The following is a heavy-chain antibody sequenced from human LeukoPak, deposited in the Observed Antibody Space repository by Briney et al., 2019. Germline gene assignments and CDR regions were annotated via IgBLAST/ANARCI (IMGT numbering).Heavy chain of an antibody. CDR3: AREGITGTTGDAFDI. V-gene: IGHV4-4*07. CDR2: IYTSGST. D-gene: IGHD1-7*01. Sequence: SETLSLTCTVSGVYISSDYWILIRQPAPKGLYWIGRIYTSGSTNYNPSLKSRVTMSVDTSKNQFSLKLSSVTAADTAVYYCAREGITGTTGDAFDIWGQGTMVTVSS. CDR1: GVYISSDY. J-gene: IGHJ3*02.